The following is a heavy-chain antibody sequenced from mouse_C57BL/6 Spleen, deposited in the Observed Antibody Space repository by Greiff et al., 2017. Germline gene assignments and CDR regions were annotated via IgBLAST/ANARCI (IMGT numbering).Heavy chain of an antibody. D-gene: IGHD2-2*01. Sequence: QVQLQQSGAELVRPGPSVKVSCKASGYAFTNYLIAWVKQRPGQGLEWIGVINPGSGGTNYNEKFKGKATLTADKSSSTAYMQLSSLTSEDSAVYFCARSTMVTLFDYWGQGTTLTVSS. V-gene: IGHV1-54*01. CDR3: ARSTMVTLFDY. CDR1: GYAFTNYL. J-gene: IGHJ2*01. CDR2: INPGSGGT.